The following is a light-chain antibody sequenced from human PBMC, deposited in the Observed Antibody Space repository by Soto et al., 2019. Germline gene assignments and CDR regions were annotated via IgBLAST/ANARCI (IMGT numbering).Light chain of an antibody. J-gene: IGKJ5*01. V-gene: IGKV3-15*01. CDR3: QQRSDWPPIT. CDR2: GAS. CDR1: QSVSNN. Sequence: ILMTQSPATLSVSPGDRATLSCRASQSVSNNLAWYQQKPGQAPRLLIYGASTRATGIPARFSGSGSGTEFTLTISSLQSEDFAVYYCQQRSDWPPITFGQGTRLEIK.